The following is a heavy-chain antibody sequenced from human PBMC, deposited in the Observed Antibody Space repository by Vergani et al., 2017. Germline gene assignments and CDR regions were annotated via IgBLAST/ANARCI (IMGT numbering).Heavy chain of an antibody. V-gene: IGHV5-51*01. CDR1: EYSFGNYW. CDR3: ARHTTYTDS. CDR2: IYPADSDT. Sequence: EVELVQSGPEMRKPGESLKISCKGSEYSFGNYWIGGVRQMPGKGLEWMGIIYPADSDTRYSPYFQGQVTISADKSSSTAFLQWDSLKASDTALYYCARHTTYTDSWGQGTLVTVSS. J-gene: IGHJ4*02. D-gene: IGHD1-1*01.